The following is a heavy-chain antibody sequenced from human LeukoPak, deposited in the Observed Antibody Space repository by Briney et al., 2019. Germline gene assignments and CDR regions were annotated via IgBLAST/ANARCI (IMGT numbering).Heavy chain of an antibody. J-gene: IGHJ5*02. D-gene: IGHD3-3*01. Sequence: SETLSLTCAVSGYSISSGYYWGWIRQPPGKGLEWIGSIYHSGSTYYNPSLKSRVTISVDTSKNQFSLKLSSVTAADTAVYYCAGITIFGVVGRFDPWGHGTLVTVSS. CDR3: AGITIFGVVGRFDP. V-gene: IGHV4-38-2*01. CDR1: GYSISSGYY. CDR2: IYHSGST.